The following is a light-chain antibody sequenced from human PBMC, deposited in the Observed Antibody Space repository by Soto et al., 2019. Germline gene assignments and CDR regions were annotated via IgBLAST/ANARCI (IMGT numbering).Light chain of an antibody. V-gene: IGLV2-8*01. J-gene: IGLJ2*01. Sequence: QSVLTQPPSASGSPGQSVTISCTGTSSDVGDYKFVSWYQQHPGKAPKLLMYEVNRRPSGVPDRFSGSKSGNTASLTVSGLQAEDEAEYSCSSYAGNNNVVFGGGTKLTVL. CDR2: EVN. CDR3: SSYAGNNNVV. CDR1: SSDVGDYKF.